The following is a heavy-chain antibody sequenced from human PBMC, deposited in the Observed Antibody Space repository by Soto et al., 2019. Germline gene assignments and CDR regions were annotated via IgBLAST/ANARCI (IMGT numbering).Heavy chain of an antibody. V-gene: IGHV1-18*04. J-gene: IGHJ6*02. D-gene: IGHD1-26*01. CDR1: CYTFTSYA. CDR2: ISAYNGNT. CDR3: ARAYSGSYYDFYGMDV. Sequence: ASVKGSCKASCYTFTSYAMSWGRQAPAQGLEWMGWISAYNGNTSYAQKLQGRLTMTTDTSTSTAYMELRSLRSDDTAVYYCARAYSGSYYDFYGMDVWGQGTTVTVSS.